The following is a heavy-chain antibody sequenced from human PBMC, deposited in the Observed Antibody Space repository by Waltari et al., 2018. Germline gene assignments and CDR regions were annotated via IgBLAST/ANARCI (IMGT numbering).Heavy chain of an antibody. D-gene: IGHD1-20*01. V-gene: IGHV3-23*01. CDR2: MRVSDGT. CDR3: ATPFYNWDDPLHS. CDR1: GITFTNYA. J-gene: IGHJ4*02. Sequence: EVQLLESGGDLVQPGGSLRLSCAASGITFTNYAINWVRRAPGRGLGGVYAMRVSDGTYYADSVKGRFTISRDTSKNTVYLQMNGLRAEDTAVYYCATPFYNWDDPLHSWGQGTLVTVSS.